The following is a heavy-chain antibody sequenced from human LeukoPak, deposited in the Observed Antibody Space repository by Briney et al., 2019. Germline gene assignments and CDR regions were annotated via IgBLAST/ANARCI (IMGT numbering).Heavy chain of an antibody. CDR3: ASRMVAAAAYDAFDI. CDR2: IIPIFGTA. CDR1: GGTFSSYA. Sequence: ASVKVSCKASGGTFSSYAISWVRQAPGQGLEWMGGIIPIFGTANYAQKFQDRVTITADKSTSTAYMELSSLRSEDTAVYYCASRMVAAAAYDAFDIWGQGTMVTVSS. D-gene: IGHD6-13*01. J-gene: IGHJ3*02. V-gene: IGHV1-69*06.